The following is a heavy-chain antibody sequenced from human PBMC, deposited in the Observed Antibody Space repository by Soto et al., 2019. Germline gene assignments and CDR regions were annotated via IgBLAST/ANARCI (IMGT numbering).Heavy chain of an antibody. CDR3: AKEGSSSWYHTGGFDP. CDR1: GFTFSSYA. D-gene: IGHD6-13*01. CDR2: ISGSGGST. Sequence: PGGSLRLSCAASGFTFSSYAMSWVRQAPGKGLEWVSAISGSGGSTYYADSVKGRFTISRDNSKNTLYLQMNSLRAEDTAVYYCAKEGSSSWYHTGGFDPLGQGTLGNVSP. V-gene: IGHV3-23*01. J-gene: IGHJ5*02.